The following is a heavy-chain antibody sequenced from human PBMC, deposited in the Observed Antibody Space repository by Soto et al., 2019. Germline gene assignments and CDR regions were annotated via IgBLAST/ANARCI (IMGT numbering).Heavy chain of an antibody. CDR1: GFTFNNYW. J-gene: IGHJ4*02. CDR3: AKNNGYCSRPNCSVFDY. V-gene: IGHV3-7*01. D-gene: IGHD2-2*01. Sequence: EVQLVESGGGLVQPGGSLRLSCAASGFTFNNYWMSWVRQAPGKGLEWVANIKQDGSEKYYVDSVKGRFTISSDNAKNSLYLQLNSLRAEDTAVYYCAKNNGYCSRPNCSVFDYWGQGTLVTVSS. CDR2: IKQDGSEK.